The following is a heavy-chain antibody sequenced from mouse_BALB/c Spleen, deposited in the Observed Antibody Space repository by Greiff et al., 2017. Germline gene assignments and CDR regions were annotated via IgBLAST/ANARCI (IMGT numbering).Heavy chain of an antibody. J-gene: IGHJ4*01. Sequence: EVKLVESGGGLVKPGGSLKLSCAASGFTFSSYTMSWVRQTPEKRLEWVATISSGGSYTYYPDSVKGRFTISRDNAKNTLYLQMSSLKSEDTAMYYCTSNPRAMDFWGEGTSVTVSS. CDR2: ISSGGSYT. V-gene: IGHV5-6-4*01. CDR1: GFTFSSYT. CDR3: TSNPRAMDF.